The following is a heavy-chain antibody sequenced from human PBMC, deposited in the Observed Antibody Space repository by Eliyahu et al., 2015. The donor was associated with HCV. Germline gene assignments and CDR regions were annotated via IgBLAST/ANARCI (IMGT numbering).Heavy chain of an antibody. CDR1: XGSFNXYW. CDR2: INHGGST. CDR3: ARVPYSSGYYYYYYGMDV. J-gene: IGHJ6*02. D-gene: IGHD6-25*01. V-gene: IGHV4-34*01. Sequence: QVQLQQWGAGLLKPSETLSLTXSXXXGSFNXYWWSWFRQPPGKGLEWIGEINHGGSTKYIPSFXSRVTISVDXSKNHFSLKLSSVTAADTAVYYCARVPYSSGYYYYYYGMDVWGQGTTVTVSS.